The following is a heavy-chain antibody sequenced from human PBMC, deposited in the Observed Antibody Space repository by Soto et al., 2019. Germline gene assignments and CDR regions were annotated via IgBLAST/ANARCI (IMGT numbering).Heavy chain of an antibody. J-gene: IGHJ6*03. CDR1: DGSISSYY. Sequence: SQTLSLTCPFSDGSISSYYLSLILKPPLKLLDWIGYIYYSGSTNYNPSLKSRVTISVDTSKNQFSLKLSSVTAADTAVYYCARVVVVPAAGGPGYYYYMEVWGKGTTVTVSS. CDR3: ARVVVVPAAGGPGYYYYMEV. D-gene: IGHD2-2*01. CDR2: IYYSGST. V-gene: IGHV4-59*01.